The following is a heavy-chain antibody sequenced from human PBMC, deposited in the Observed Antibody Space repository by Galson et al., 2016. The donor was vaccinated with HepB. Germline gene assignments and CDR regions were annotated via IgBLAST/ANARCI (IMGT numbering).Heavy chain of an antibody. Sequence: SLRLSCAASGFTFSSYYMNWVRQAPGKGLEWVSAISGTTGHIYYADSVKGRFTISRDNAKNSLYLQMNSLRPEDTAVYYWARDGAPVGYRYNWFDPWGQGTLVTVSS. V-gene: IGHV3-21*06. D-gene: IGHD5-18*01. CDR2: ISGTTGHI. J-gene: IGHJ5*02. CDR3: ARDGAPVGYRYNWFDP. CDR1: GFTFSSYY.